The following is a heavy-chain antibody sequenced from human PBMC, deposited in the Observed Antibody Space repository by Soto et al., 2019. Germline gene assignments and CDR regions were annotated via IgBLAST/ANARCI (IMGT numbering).Heavy chain of an antibody. CDR3: AKRGILGAQGMAYFDL. CDR1: GFTFNTYA. CDR2: ITPDGTEQ. J-gene: IGHJ2*01. V-gene: IGHV3-30*18. D-gene: IGHD1-26*01. Sequence: QVQLMESGGGVVQPGRSLRLSCAASGFTFNTYAMHWVRQAPGKGLEWVAVITPDGTEQYYADSVKGRFTISRDNSKNTLYMKMNSLGLEDMSIYHCAKRGILGAQGMAYFDLWGRGTLVTVSS.